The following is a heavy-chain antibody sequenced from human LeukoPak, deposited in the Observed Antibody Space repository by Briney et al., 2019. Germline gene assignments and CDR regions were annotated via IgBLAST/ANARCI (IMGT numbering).Heavy chain of an antibody. Sequence: SETLSLXCAVYGGSFSGYYWSWIRQPPGKGLEWIGEINHSGSTNYNPSLKSRVTISVDTSKNQFSLKLSSVTAADTAVYYCASGRFGETTKPYYFDYWGQGTLVTVSS. D-gene: IGHD3-10*01. V-gene: IGHV4-34*01. CDR1: GGSFSGYY. CDR2: INHSGST. CDR3: ASGRFGETTKPYYFDY. J-gene: IGHJ4*02.